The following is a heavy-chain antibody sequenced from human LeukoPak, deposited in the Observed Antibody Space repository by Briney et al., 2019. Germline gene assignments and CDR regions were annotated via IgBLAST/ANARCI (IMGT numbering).Heavy chain of an antibody. Sequence: GGSLRHSCSASGFTFSSYGMHWVRQAPGKGLEWVAFIRYDGSNKYYADSVKGRFTISRDNSKNTLYLQMNSLRAEDTAVYYCAKMHGPTEQYFDYWGQGTLVTVSS. V-gene: IGHV3-30*02. J-gene: IGHJ4*02. D-gene: IGHD1/OR15-1a*01. CDR3: AKMHGPTEQYFDY. CDR2: IRYDGSNK. CDR1: GFTFSSYG.